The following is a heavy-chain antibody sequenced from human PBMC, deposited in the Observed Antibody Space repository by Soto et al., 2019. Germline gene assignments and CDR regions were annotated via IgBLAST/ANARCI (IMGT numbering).Heavy chain of an antibody. J-gene: IGHJ6*02. CDR2: IIPICGTA. V-gene: IGHV1-69*06. D-gene: IGHD5-18*01. CDR3: ARGQRGYSYGYYYGMDV. Sequence: GASVKVSGKGSGGTFSSYAISWVRQAPGQGLEWMGGIIPICGTANYAQKFQGRVTITADKSTSTAYMELSSLRSEDTAVYYCARGQRGYSYGYYYGMDVWRQGTTVTVSS. CDR1: GGTFSSYA.